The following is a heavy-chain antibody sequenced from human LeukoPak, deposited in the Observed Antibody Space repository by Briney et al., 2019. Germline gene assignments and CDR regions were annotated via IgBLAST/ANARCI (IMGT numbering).Heavy chain of an antibody. CDR3: AKDRGDYYDSSGYSNYFYY. J-gene: IGHJ4*02. V-gene: IGHV3-23*01. CDR1: GFTFSSYT. D-gene: IGHD3-22*01. CDR2: ISGSGGST. Sequence: GGSLRLSCAASGFTFSSYTMSWVRQAPGKGLEWVSAISGSGGSTYYADSVKGRFTISRDNSKNTLYLQMNSLRAEDTAVYYCAKDRGDYYDSSGYSNYFYYWGQGTLCTVSS.